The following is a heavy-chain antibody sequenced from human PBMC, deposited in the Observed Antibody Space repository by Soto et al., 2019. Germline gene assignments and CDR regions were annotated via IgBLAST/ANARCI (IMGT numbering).Heavy chain of an antibody. CDR1: SGSISSSNW. CDR3: ARHARDCSSTSCDVRVLDY. J-gene: IGHJ4*02. CDR2: IYHSGST. Sequence: QVQLQESGPGLVKPSGTLSLTCAVSSGSISSSNWWSWVRQPPGKGLEWIGEIYHSGSTNYNPSLKSRVTISVDKSKNQFSLKLSSVTAADTAVYYCARHARDCSSTSCDVRVLDYWGQGTLVTVSS. V-gene: IGHV4-4*02. D-gene: IGHD2-2*01.